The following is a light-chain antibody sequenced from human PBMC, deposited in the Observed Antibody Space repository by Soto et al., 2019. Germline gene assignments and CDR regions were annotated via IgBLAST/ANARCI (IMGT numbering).Light chain of an antibody. Sequence: EKLVRPSPSTLCLWPGQIATLSCGFSRTVSCGFLACYQQKVGQAPRLSIYGASTRTTGIPDRFSGSRSGTDFTLTIDSLEPEDFAVYYFHQYYCSPTAFGGGTKVDIK. CDR2: GAS. V-gene: IGKV3-20*01. J-gene: IGKJ4*01. CDR3: HQYYCSPTA. CDR1: RTVSCGF.